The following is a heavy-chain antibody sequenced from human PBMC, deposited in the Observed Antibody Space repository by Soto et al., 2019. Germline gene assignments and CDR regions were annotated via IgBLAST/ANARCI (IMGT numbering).Heavy chain of an antibody. Sequence: LQTMSDTCGVEGGSCGGYYWSCIRQPPGKGLEWIGEINHSGSTNYNPSLKSRVTISVDTSKNQFSLKLSSVTAADTAVYYCAGASYVWGSYRTQRREIWFDPWGQGTLVTVSS. V-gene: IGHV4-34*01. D-gene: IGHD3-16*02. CDR1: GGSCGGYY. CDR2: INHSGST. J-gene: IGHJ5*02. CDR3: AGASYVWGSYRTQRREIWFDP.